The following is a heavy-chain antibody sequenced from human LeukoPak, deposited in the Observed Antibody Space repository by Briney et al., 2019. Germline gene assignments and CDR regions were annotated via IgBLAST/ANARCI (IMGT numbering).Heavy chain of an antibody. CDR2: IYNSGST. V-gene: IGHV4-39*07. CDR1: GGSISSRSYY. J-gene: IGHJ4*02. CDR3: AREVGPSYFDY. Sequence: SETLSLTCTVSGGSISSRSYYWGWIRQPPGTGLEWIGSIYNSGSTDYNPSLKSRVTISVATSKNQLSLKLNSVTAADTAVYYCAREVGPSYFDYWGQGTLVTVSS. D-gene: IGHD3-10*01.